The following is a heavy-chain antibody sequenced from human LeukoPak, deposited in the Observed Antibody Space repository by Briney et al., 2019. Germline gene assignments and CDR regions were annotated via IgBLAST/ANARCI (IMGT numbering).Heavy chain of an antibody. V-gene: IGHV3-23*01. D-gene: IGHD6-13*01. CDR3: VRGVGVSRFNYFDP. J-gene: IGHJ5*02. Sequence: PGGSLRLSCAASGFTFRTYAMTWVRQAPGKGLEWVSSISVSGAYKYYADSVKGRFTISRDNSKNTLFLQMNSLRDDDTAVYYCVRGVGVSRFNYFDPWGQGTLVIVSS. CDR1: GFTFRTYA. CDR2: ISVSGAYK.